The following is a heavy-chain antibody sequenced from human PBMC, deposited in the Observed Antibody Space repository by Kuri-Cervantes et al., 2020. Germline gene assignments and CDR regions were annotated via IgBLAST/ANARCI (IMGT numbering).Heavy chain of an antibody. Sequence: GGSLRLSCAASGFTFDDYAMHWVRQAPGKGLEWVSGISWNSGSIGYADSVKGRFTISRDNAKNSLYLQMNSLRAEDTAVYYCAKDLERGLTYPPRGYYFDYWGQGTLVTVSS. D-gene: IGHD3-9*01. V-gene: IGHV3-9*01. CDR3: AKDLERGLTYPPRGYYFDY. CDR1: GFTFDDYA. CDR2: ISWNSGSI. J-gene: IGHJ4*02.